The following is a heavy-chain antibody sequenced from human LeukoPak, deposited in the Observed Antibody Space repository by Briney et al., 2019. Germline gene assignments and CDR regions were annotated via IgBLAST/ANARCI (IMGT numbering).Heavy chain of an antibody. CDR1: GGSISSSSYY. D-gene: IGHD3-10*01. V-gene: IGHV4-39*07. CDR3: ARDDGGWFDP. CDR2: IYYSGST. J-gene: IGHJ5*02. Sequence: SETLSLTCTVSGGSISSSSYYWGWIRQPPGKGLEWIGSIYYSGSTYYNPSLKSRVTISVDTSKNQFSLKLGSVTAADTAVYYCARDDGGWFDPWGQGTLVTVSS.